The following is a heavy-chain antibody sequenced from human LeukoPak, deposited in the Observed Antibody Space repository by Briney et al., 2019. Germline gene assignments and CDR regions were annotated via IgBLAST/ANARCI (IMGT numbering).Heavy chain of an antibody. Sequence: GGSLRLSCAASGFTFSSYAMSWVRQAPGKGLEWVSAISGSGGSTYYADSVKGRFTISRDNSKNTLYLQMNSLRAEDTAVYYCAKDRKPPPGYYYDSSGSSHPFDYWGQGTLVTVSS. J-gene: IGHJ4*02. D-gene: IGHD3-22*01. CDR1: GFTFSSYA. V-gene: IGHV3-23*01. CDR2: ISGSGGST. CDR3: AKDRKPPPGYYYDSSGSSHPFDY.